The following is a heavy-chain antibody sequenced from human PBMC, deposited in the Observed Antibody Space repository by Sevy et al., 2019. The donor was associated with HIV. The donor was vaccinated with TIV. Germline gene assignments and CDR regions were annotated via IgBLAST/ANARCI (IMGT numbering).Heavy chain of an antibody. J-gene: IGHJ6*03. V-gene: IGHV3-30-3*01. D-gene: IGHD4-17*01. CDR2: ISYDGSNK. CDR1: GFTFSSYA. Sequence: GGSLRLSCAASGFTFSSYAMHWVRQAPGKGLEWVSVISYDGSNKYYADSVKGRFTISRDNSKNTLYLQMNSLRAEDTAVYYCARDWDYGDYPKYYYYYSLDVWGQGTTVTVSS. CDR3: ARDWDYGDYPKYYYYYSLDV.